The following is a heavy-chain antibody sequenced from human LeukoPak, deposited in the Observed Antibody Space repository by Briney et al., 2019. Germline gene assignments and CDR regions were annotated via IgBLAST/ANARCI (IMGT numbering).Heavy chain of an antibody. CDR1: GFIFSGSA. J-gene: IGHJ4*02. D-gene: IGHD6-19*01. CDR3: AKDLGPVALSGGDY. CDR2: IRSKANTYAT. Sequence: PGGSLRLSCAASGFIFSGSAMHWVRQASGKGLEWIGRIRSKANTYATSYAASVKGRFTISRDDSKNTAYLQMNSLRPDDTAVYYCAKDLGPVALSGGDYWGQGTLVTVSS. V-gene: IGHV3-73*01.